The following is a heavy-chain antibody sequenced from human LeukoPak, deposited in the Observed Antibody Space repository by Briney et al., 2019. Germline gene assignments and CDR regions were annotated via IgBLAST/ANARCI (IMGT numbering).Heavy chain of an antibody. CDR1: GFTFSSYG. CDR2: IWYDGSNK. J-gene: IGHJ6*03. CDR3: ANQLEYYMDV. Sequence: GGSLRLSCAASGFTFSSYGMHWVRQAPGKGLEWVAVIWYDGSNKYYADSVKGRFTISRDNSKNTLYLQMNSLRAEDTAVYYRANQLEYYMDVWGKGTTVTVSS. V-gene: IGHV3-33*06. D-gene: IGHD3-10*01.